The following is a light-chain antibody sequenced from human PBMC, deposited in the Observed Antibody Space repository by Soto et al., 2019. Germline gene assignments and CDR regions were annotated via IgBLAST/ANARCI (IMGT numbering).Light chain of an antibody. CDR1: QSINSY. Sequence: DIQMTQPPSSLSASVGDRVTITCRASQSINSYLNWYQQKPGKAPKLLIYAASSLQSGVPSRFSGSGSGTDFTLTISSLQPEDFATYYCQQSYSTPRTFGQGTKLETK. CDR3: QQSYSTPRT. CDR2: AAS. J-gene: IGKJ2*02. V-gene: IGKV1-39*01.